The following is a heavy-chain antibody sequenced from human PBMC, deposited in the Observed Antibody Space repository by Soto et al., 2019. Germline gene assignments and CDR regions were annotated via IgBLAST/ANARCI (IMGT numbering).Heavy chain of an antibody. Sequence: SETLSLTCTVSGGSISSSSYYWGWIRQPPGKGLEWIGSIYYSGSTYYNPSLKSRVTISVDTSKNQFSLKLSSVTAADTAVYYCARSQFNGSGSYYTGDYYMDVWGKGTTVTVSS. CDR2: IYYSGST. CDR1: GGSISSSSYY. V-gene: IGHV4-39*07. D-gene: IGHD3-10*01. J-gene: IGHJ6*03. CDR3: ARSQFNGSGSYYTGDYYMDV.